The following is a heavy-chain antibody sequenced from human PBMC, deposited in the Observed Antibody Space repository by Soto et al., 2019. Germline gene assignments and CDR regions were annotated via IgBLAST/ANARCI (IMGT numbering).Heavy chain of an antibody. CDR2: INAGNGNT. CDR3: ASSPGYSYGDY. D-gene: IGHD5-18*01. V-gene: IGHV1-3*01. Sequence: QVQLVQSGAEVKKPGASVKVSCKASGYTFTSYAMHWVRQAPGQRLEWMGWINAGNGNTKYSQKIQGRVTINRDTSASTAYMELSSLRSEDTDVYYCASSPGYSYGDYWGQGTLVTVSS. CDR1: GYTFTSYA. J-gene: IGHJ4*02.